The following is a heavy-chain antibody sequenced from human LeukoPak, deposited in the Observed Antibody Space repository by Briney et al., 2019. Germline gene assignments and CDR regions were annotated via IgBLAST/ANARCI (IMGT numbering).Heavy chain of an antibody. V-gene: IGHV3-20*04. CDR3: ARVYDFWSGPPSYRAV. J-gene: IGHJ6*03. CDR2: INWNGGST. D-gene: IGHD3-3*01. Sequence: PGGSLRLSCAASGFTFDDYGMSWVRQAPGKGLEWVSGINWNGGSTGYADSVKGRFTISRDNAKNSLYLQMNSLRAEDTALYYFARVYDFWSGPPSYRAVGGKGTTVTVSS. CDR1: GFTFDDYG.